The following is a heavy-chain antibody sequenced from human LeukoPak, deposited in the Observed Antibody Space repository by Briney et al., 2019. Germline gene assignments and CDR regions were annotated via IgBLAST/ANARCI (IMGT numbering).Heavy chain of an antibody. CDR2: LYTSGST. CDR1: GGSISSGSYY. CDR3: ARSDFWSGRFDY. V-gene: IGHV4-61*02. J-gene: IGHJ4*02. D-gene: IGHD3-3*01. Sequence: SETLSLTCTVSGGSISSGSYYWTWIRQPAGKGLEWIGRLYTSGSTNHNPSLKSRVTISVDTSKNQFSLKLSSVTAADTAVYYCARSDFWSGRFDYWGRGTLVTVSS.